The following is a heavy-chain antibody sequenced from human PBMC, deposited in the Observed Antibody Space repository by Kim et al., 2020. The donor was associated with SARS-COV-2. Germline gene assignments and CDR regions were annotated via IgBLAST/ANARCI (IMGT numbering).Heavy chain of an antibody. CDR1: GYSFTSYW. V-gene: IGHV5-51*01. J-gene: IGHJ6*02. Sequence: GESLKISCKGSGYSFTSYWIACVRQMPGKGLEWMGIIYPGDSDTRYSPSFQGLVTISADKSISTAYLQWSSLKASDTAMYYCARHQSPPKAYYYYGMDVWGQGTTVTVSS. CDR2: IYPGDSDT. CDR3: ARHQSPPKAYYYYGMDV.